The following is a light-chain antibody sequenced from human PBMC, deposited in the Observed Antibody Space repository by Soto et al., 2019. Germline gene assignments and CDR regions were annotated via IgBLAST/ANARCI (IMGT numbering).Light chain of an antibody. CDR2: AAS. V-gene: IGKV3-20*01. CDR3: QHYGSSLPVT. CDR1: KSLTNNY. Sequence: EIVLTQSPGTLSLSPGERATLSCRTSKSLTNNYLAWYQQKPGQAPRLLIYAASSRATGIPDRFSGSGSETDFTLTISRLEPEDFAVYYCQHYGSSLPVTFGGGTNVEIK. J-gene: IGKJ4*01.